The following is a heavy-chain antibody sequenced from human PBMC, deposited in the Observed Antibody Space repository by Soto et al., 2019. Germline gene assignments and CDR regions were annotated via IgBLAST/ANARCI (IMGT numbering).Heavy chain of an antibody. Sequence: AAVKVSCKASGYTFTSYDINWVRQATGQGLEWMGWMNPNSGNTGYAQKFQGRVTMTRNTSISTAYMELSSLRSEDTAVYYCARVRPITIFGVVHPWYYGMDVWGQGTTVTVYS. D-gene: IGHD3-3*01. CDR1: GYTFTSYD. CDR3: ARVRPITIFGVVHPWYYGMDV. J-gene: IGHJ6*02. CDR2: MNPNSGNT. V-gene: IGHV1-8*01.